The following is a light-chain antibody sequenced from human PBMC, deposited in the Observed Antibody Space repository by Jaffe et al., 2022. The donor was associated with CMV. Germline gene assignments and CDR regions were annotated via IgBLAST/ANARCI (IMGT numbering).Light chain of an antibody. J-gene: IGLJ2*01. V-gene: IGLV3-19*01. CDR1: SLRNSY. Sequence: SSELTQDPAVSVALGQTVRITCQGDSLRNSYANWYQQKPGQAPTLVVSGMQNRPSGIPDRFSGLTSGDTASLTITGAQAEDEADYYCNCRNTIDNHLVFGGGTKLTVL. CDR3: NCRNTIDNHLV. CDR2: GMQ.